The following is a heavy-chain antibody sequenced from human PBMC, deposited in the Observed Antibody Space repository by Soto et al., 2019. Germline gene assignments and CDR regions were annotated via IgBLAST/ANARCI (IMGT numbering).Heavy chain of an antibody. J-gene: IGHJ4*02. Sequence: QLQLVQSGAEAKKPAASVKVSCKASGYTFSTSTSSWRRQAPGKGLEWMGWNKAYSGNTNYAPKLQGRVTMTTDTPTSTAYMELERVTADDTSTCYCAIADYGDFDYWGQGTLVTVSS. CDR2: NKAYSGNT. V-gene: IGHV1-18*04. CDR3: AIADYGDFDY. D-gene: IGHD4-17*01. CDR1: GYTFSTST.